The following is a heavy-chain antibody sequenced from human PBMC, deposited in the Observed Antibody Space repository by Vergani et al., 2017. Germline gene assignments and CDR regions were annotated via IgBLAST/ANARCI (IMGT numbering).Heavy chain of an antibody. Sequence: VQLVESGGGVVQPGRSLRLSCAASGFTFSSYAMSWVRQAPGKGLEWVSAISGSGGSTYYADSVKGRFTISRDNSKNTLYLQMNSLRAEDTAVYYCAKDVRGGGTAFDIWGQGTMVTVSS. D-gene: IGHD2-15*01. J-gene: IGHJ3*02. CDR3: AKDVRGGGTAFDI. CDR2: ISGSGGST. V-gene: IGHV3-23*04. CDR1: GFTFSSYA.